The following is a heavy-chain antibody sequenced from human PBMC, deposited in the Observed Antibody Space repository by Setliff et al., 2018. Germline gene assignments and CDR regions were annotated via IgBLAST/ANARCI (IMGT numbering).Heavy chain of an antibody. Sequence: GGSLRLSCVASGFTFSNYGMHLVRQAPGKGLEWVANIKQDGSEKYYVDSVKGRFTISRDNAKNSLYLQMNSLRAEDTAVYYCARDGGEYWGQGTLVTVSS. V-gene: IGHV3-7*01. CDR3: ARDGGEY. CDR2: IKQDGSEK. CDR1: GFTFSNYG. J-gene: IGHJ4*02. D-gene: IGHD3-16*01.